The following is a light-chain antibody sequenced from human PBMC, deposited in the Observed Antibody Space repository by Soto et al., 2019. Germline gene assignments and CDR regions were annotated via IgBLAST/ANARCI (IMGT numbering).Light chain of an antibody. Sequence: SPATPCVSPGETATLSCRASQSINSNLAWYQQKPGQAPRLVIYDASTRATGIPARFSGSGSGTEFTLTIGSLQSEDFAVYYCQQDKKRPLSLGPGTKVEI. CDR1: QSINSN. V-gene: IGKV3-15*01. J-gene: IGKJ2*03. CDR3: QQDKKRPLS. CDR2: DAS.